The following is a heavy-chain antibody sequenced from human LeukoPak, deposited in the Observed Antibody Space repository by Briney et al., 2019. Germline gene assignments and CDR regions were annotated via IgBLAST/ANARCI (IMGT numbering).Heavy chain of an antibody. Sequence: SETLSLTCTVSGGSISSSSYYWGWIRQPPGKGLEWIGSIHYSGSTYYNPSLKSRVTISVDTSKNQFSLKLSSVTAADTAMYYCASYYYDSSGYTWYYFDYWGQGTLVTVSS. V-gene: IGHV4-39*07. CDR3: ASYYYDSSGYTWYYFDY. CDR2: IHYSGST. CDR1: GGSISSSSYY. D-gene: IGHD3-22*01. J-gene: IGHJ4*02.